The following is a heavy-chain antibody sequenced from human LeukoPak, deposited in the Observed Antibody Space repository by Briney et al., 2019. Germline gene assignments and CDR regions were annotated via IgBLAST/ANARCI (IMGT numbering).Heavy chain of an antibody. CDR2: INPNSGGT. Sequence: ASVKVSCKASGYTFTGYYMHWVRQAPGEGLEWMGWINPNSGGTNYAQKFQGRVTMTRDTSISTAYMELSRLRSDDTAVYYCARDSAVAGNPFDYWGQGTLVTVSS. V-gene: IGHV1-2*02. CDR1: GYTFTGYY. CDR3: ARDSAVAGNPFDY. D-gene: IGHD6-19*01. J-gene: IGHJ4*02.